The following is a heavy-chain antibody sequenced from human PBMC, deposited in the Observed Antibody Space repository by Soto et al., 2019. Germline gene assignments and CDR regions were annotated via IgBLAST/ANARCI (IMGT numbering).Heavy chain of an antibody. CDR1: GGSFSGYY. Sequence: SDTLSLTCAVYGGSFSGYYWSWIRQPPGKGLEWIGEINHSGSTNYNPSLKSRVTISVDTSKNQFSLKLSSVTAADTAVYYCAREWYSSRYYCYYYGMDVWGQGTTVTVSS. CDR2: INHSGST. D-gene: IGHD6-13*01. CDR3: AREWYSSRYYCYYYGMDV. V-gene: IGHV4-34*01. J-gene: IGHJ6*02.